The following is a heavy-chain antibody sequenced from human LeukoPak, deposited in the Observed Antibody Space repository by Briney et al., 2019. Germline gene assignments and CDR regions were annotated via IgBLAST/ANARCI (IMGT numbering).Heavy chain of an antibody. D-gene: IGHD3-10*01. V-gene: IGHV3-30*02. CDR2: IHHDGSGH. Sequence: GGSLRLSCVASGFTFSYHEMHWVRQAPGKGLEWVASIHHDGSGHFYATALGGRFSISRDNSNNTLYLQMNSLRLEDTARYYCAKDRPLLLWFGEFDSWGQGAMVTVSS. CDR3: AKDRPLLLWFGEFDS. J-gene: IGHJ5*01. CDR1: GFTFSYHE.